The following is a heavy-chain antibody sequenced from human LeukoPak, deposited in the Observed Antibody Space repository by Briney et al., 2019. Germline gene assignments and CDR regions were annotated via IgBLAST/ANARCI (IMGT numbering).Heavy chain of an antibody. Sequence: PGGSLRLSCAAPGFTFSSYWMTWVRQAPGRGLEWVANIDPGGSETYYVDSVRGRFSVYRDNAKNSLYLQMNNLRADDTAVYYCARDQIMDPFSGQGTMVIVSS. CDR2: IDPGGSET. J-gene: IGHJ3*01. CDR1: GFTFSSYW. CDR3: ARDQIMDPF. V-gene: IGHV3-7*01. D-gene: IGHD3-16*01.